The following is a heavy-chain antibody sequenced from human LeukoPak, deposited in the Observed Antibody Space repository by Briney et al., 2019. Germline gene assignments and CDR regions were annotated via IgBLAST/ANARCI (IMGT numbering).Heavy chain of an antibody. CDR2: ISGSGGAT. V-gene: IGHV3-23*01. Sequence: PGGSLRLSCAASGFTFSSYSMTWVRQAPGKGLEWVSVISGSGGATYYADSVKGRFTISRDNSKNTLYLQMNSLRAEDTAVYYCAKDSPGPFIVVVPAAMDYWGQGTLVTVSS. CDR3: AKDSPGPFIVVVPAAMDY. J-gene: IGHJ4*02. CDR1: GFTFSSYS. D-gene: IGHD2-2*01.